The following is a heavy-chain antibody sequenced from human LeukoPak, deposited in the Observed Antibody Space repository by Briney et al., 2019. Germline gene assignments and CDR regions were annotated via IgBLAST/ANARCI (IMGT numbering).Heavy chain of an antibody. V-gene: IGHV3-66*01. CDR1: GFTVSSNY. D-gene: IGHD3-10*01. CDR3: ARVEGSGSYYYYYYYMDV. J-gene: IGHJ6*03. CDR2: IYSGGST. Sequence: GGSLRLSCAASGFTVSSNYMSWVRQAPGKGLEWVSVIYSGGSTYYADSVKGRFTISRDNSKNTLYLQMNSLRAEDTAVYYCARVEGSGSYYYYYYYMDVWGKGTTVTISS.